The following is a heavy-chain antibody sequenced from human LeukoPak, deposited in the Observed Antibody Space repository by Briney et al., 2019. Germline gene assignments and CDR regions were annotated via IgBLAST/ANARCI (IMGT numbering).Heavy chain of an antibody. CDR2: IIPIFGTA. D-gene: IGHD3-22*01. J-gene: IGHJ4*02. CDR3: ASGLYDSSGSNDY. CDR1: GGTFSSYA. V-gene: IGHV1-69*05. Sequence: SVKVSCKASGGTFSSYAISWVRQAPGQGLEWMGRIIPIFGTANYAQKFQGRVTITTDESTSTVYMELRSLRSEDTAVYYCASGLYDSSGSNDYWGQGTLVTVSS.